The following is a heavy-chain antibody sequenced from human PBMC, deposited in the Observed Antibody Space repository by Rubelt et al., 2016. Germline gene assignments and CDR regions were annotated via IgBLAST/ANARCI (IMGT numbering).Heavy chain of an antibody. CDR1: GFTFSSYS. J-gene: IGHJ4*02. Sequence: EVQLVESGGGLVQPGGSLRLSCAASGFTFSSYSMNWVRQAPGKGLEWVSYISSRSSTIYYADSVKGRFTISRDNAKNSLYLQMNSLRAEDTAVYYCARDSSGFDCWGQGTLVTVSS. V-gene: IGHV3-48*04. CDR2: ISSRSSTI. CDR3: ARDSSGFDC. D-gene: IGHD3-22*01.